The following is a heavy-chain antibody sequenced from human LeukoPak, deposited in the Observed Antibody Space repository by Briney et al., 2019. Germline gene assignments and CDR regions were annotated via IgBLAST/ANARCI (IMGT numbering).Heavy chain of an antibody. V-gene: IGHV4-4*07. J-gene: IGHJ5*02. CDR3: AKIFRLRRIDP. D-gene: IGHD2-15*01. CDR1: GGSIRDYS. CDR2: IYINGTT. Sequence: PSETLSVTCTVSGGSIRDYSWSWLRQPAGKGLEWIGHIYINGTTNYSPSLKGRVTMSVDTSKNQFSLRLNSVTAADTAVYYCAKIFRLRRIDPWGQGTLVTVSS.